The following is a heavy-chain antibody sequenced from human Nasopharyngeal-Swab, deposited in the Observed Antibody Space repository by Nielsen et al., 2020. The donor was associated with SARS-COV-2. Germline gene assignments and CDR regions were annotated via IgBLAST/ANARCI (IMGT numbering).Heavy chain of an antibody. D-gene: IGHD2-15*01. V-gene: IGHV3-23*01. Sequence: GESLKISCEASGFTFSNYAMSWVRQAPGKGLEWVSGISGSGGSTYNADSVKGRFTISRDNSKNTLYLQMNSLRAEDTAVYYCAKDRSAGYCRGGSCYTYFDYWGQGTLVTVSS. CDR3: AKDRSAGYCRGGSCYTYFDY. J-gene: IGHJ4*02. CDR2: ISGSGGST. CDR1: GFTFSNYA.